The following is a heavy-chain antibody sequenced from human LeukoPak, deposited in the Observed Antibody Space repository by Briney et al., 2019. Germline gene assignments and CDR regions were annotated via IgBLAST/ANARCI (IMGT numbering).Heavy chain of an antibody. D-gene: IGHD3-22*01. Sequence: ASAKVSCKASGGTFSSYAISWVRQAPGQGLEWMGGIIPIFGTANYAQKFQGRVTITADESTSTAYMELSSLRSEDTAVYYCARRPLYDSSGYYWGQGTLVTVSS. CDR3: ARRPLYDSSGYY. V-gene: IGHV1-69*13. J-gene: IGHJ4*02. CDR2: IIPIFGTA. CDR1: GGTFSSYA.